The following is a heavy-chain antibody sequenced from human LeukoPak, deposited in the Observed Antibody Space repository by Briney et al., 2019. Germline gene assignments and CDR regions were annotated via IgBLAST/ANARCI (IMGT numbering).Heavy chain of an antibody. Sequence: SGGSLRLSCAASGFTFSSYAMSWVRQAPGKGLEWVSAISGSGGSTYYADSVKGRFTISRDNSKNTLYLQMNSLRAEDTAVYYCAKNDRGVVTKPGALIYWGQGTLVTVSS. CDR3: AKNDRGVVTKPGALIY. CDR2: ISGSGGST. J-gene: IGHJ4*02. V-gene: IGHV3-23*01. D-gene: IGHD3-3*01. CDR1: GFTFSSYA.